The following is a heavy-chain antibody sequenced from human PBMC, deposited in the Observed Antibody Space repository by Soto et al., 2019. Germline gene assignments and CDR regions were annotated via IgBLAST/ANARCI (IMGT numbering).Heavy chain of an antibody. CDR3: AKDRHDFWSGSLYGMDV. CDR1: GFTFSDYS. Sequence: GGSLRLSCAASGFTFSDYSMNWVRQAPGKGLEWVSYISRSGSDIYYADSVKGRFTISRDNAKNSLFLQMNSLRAEDTAVYYCAKDRHDFWSGSLYGMDVWGQGTTVTVSS. J-gene: IGHJ6*02. CDR2: ISRSGSDI. V-gene: IGHV3-11*04. D-gene: IGHD3-3*01.